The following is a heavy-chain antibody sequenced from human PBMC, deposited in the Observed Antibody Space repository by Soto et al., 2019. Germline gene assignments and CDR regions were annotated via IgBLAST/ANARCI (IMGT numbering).Heavy chain of an antibody. CDR3: ASPXSIAARGSGYYYYGMDV. J-gene: IGHJ6*04. V-gene: IGHV5-51*01. CDR1: GYSFTIYW. Sequence: ELLKVSCKGSGYSFTIYWIGWVRQIPGKGLEWMGIIYPGDSDTRYSPSFQGQVTISADKSISTAYLQWSSLKASDTAMYYCASPXSIAARGSGYYYYGMDVWGEGTTVTVSS. D-gene: IGHD6-6*01. CDR2: IYPGDSDT.